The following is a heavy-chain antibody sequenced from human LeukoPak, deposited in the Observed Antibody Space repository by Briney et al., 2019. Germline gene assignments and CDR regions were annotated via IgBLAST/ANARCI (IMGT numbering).Heavy chain of an antibody. V-gene: IGHV3-53*01. Sequence: PGGSLRLSCAASGFSVSNNYMTWVRQAPGKGLGWVSVIHSGGETYYTDSVKGRFTISRDNSKNTLYLQMNSLRAEDTAVYYCGRAGVYSASSGYGPDRWGQGTLVTVSS. CDR3: GRAGVYSASSGYGPDR. CDR1: GFSVSNNY. J-gene: IGHJ5*02. D-gene: IGHD3-22*01. CDR2: IHSGGET.